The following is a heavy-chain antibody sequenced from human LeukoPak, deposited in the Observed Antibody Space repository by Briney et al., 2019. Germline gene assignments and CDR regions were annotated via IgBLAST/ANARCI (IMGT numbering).Heavy chain of an antibody. CDR3: ARDPAIAARRLGGDYYYYYMDV. V-gene: IGHV1-2*02. D-gene: IGHD6-6*01. CDR1: GSTFTGYY. CDR2: INPNSGGT. J-gene: IGHJ6*03. Sequence: ASVKVSCKASGSTFTGYYMHWVRQAPGQGLEWMGWINPNSGGTNYAQKFQGRVTMTRDTSISTAYMELSRLRSDDTAVYYCARDPAIAARRLGGDYYYYYMDVWGKGTTVTVSS.